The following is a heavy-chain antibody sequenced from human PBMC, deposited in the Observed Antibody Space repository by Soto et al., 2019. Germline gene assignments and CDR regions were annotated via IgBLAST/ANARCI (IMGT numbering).Heavy chain of an antibody. CDR3: ARVPDY. CDR1: GGSISSGGYS. J-gene: IGHJ4*02. CDR2: IYHSGST. V-gene: IGHV4-30-2*01. Sequence: QLQLQESGSALVKPSQTLSLTCAVSGGSISSGGYSWSWIRQPPGKGLEWIGYIYHSGSTYYNPSLKSRVTISVDRSKNQFPLKLSSVTAADTAVYYSARVPDYWGQGTLVTVS.